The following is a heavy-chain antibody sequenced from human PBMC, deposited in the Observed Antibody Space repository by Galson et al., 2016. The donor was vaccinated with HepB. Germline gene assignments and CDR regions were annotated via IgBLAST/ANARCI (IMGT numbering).Heavy chain of an antibody. J-gene: IGHJ6*03. CDR1: GFSVRSSY. D-gene: IGHD6-13*01. CDR3: ARGAFRVAAVKNDYFMDV. V-gene: IGHV3-53*01. CDR2: LYPDDNT. Sequence: SLRLSCAASGFSVRSSYMTWVRQPQGQDLEWPSILYPDDNTYYADSVKGRFTISRDSSKNTLYLQMNSLRSEDTAVYYCARGAFRVAAVKNDYFMDVWGKGTTVTVSS.